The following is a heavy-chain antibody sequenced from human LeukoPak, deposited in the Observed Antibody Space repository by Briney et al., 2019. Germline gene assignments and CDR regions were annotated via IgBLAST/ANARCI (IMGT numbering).Heavy chain of an antibody. CDR3: VKPDSGGTSSSFDY. D-gene: IGHD2-15*01. V-gene: IGHV3-23*01. Sequence: GGSLRLSCAASGFTFRSYGMSWVRQAPGKGLEWVSAISVSGGSTYYADSVKGRFTISRDNSNNTLYLRMNSLRAGDTAVYYCVKPDSGGTSSSFDYWGQGTLVTVSS. CDR1: GFTFRSYG. J-gene: IGHJ4*02. CDR2: ISVSGGST.